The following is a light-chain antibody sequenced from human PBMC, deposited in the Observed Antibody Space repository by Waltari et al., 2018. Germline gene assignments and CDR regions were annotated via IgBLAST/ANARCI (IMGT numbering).Light chain of an antibody. CDR1: ALPKQY. V-gene: IGLV3-25*03. CDR3: QSADSSGTYPNV. Sequence: SYELTQPPSVSVSPGQTARITCSGDALPKQYAYWYQQKPGQAPVLVIYKESGRPPGIPERFSGSTSGTTVTLTISGVQAEDEADYYCQSADSSGTYPNVFGTGTKVTVL. CDR2: KES. J-gene: IGLJ1*01.